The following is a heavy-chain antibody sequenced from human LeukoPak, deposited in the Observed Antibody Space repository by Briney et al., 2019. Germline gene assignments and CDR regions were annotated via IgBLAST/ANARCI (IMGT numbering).Heavy chain of an antibody. J-gene: IGHJ4*02. V-gene: IGHV3-48*01. CDR1: GFSFTSYS. Sequence: GGSLRLSCAASGFSFTSYSMNWVRQAPGRGLEWISYIGPGGDIYYADSVTGRFTVSRDNAKNSLYRQMNGLRVEDTVVYYCARRFDSWGQGTLVTVSS. CDR3: ARRFDS. CDR2: IGPGGDI.